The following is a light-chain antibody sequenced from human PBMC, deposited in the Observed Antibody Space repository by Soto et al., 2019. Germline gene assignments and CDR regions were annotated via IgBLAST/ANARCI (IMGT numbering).Light chain of an antibody. CDR1: QDISTS. V-gene: IGKV1-9*01. J-gene: IGKJ2*01. Sequence: DIQLTQSPSFLSASVGDRVTITCRASQDISTSLAWYQQKPRKAPKLLIYAASTLQSGVPSRLSGSGSGTEFTLTISSLQPEDSATYYCQQLNIYPYTFGQGTKLEIK. CDR3: QQLNIYPYT. CDR2: AAS.